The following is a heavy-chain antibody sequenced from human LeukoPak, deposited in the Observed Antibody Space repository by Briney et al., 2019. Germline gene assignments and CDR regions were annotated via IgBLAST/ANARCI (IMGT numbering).Heavy chain of an antibody. D-gene: IGHD3-10*01. CDR2: INPNSGVT. J-gene: IGHJ4*02. Sequence: RASVKHSCKASGYTFTGYYMHWVRQAPGQGLEWMGWINPNSGVTNYAQKFQGRVTMTRDTSISTAYMELSRLRSDDTAVYYCARSRGITYYYGSGSFWGQGTLVTVSS. CDR1: GYTFTGYY. V-gene: IGHV1-2*02. CDR3: ARSRGITYYYGSGSF.